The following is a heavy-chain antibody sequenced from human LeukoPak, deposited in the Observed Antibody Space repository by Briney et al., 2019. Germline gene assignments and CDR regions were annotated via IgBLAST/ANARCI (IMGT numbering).Heavy chain of an antibody. Sequence: GGSLRLSCTASGFTFGDYAMSWFRQAPGKGLEWVSAISGSGGSTYYADSVKGRFTISRDNSKNTLYLQMNSLRAEDTAVYYCARGTVSWGALYYFDYWGQGTLVTVSS. CDR2: ISGSGGST. V-gene: IGHV3-23*01. J-gene: IGHJ4*02. D-gene: IGHD1-26*01. CDR1: GFTFGDYA. CDR3: ARGTVSWGALYYFDY.